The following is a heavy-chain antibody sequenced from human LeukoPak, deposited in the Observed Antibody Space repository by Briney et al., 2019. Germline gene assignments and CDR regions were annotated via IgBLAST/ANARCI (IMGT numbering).Heavy chain of an antibody. CDR3: ARDLTYCSGGDCYAFDY. V-gene: IGHV3-33*01. D-gene: IGHD2-15*01. Sequence: PGGSLRLSCAASGFTFSDYVMHWVRQAPGKGLEWVAVIWHDGSNKYYADSVKGRFTISRDNSKNTLFLQMNSLRAEDTAVYYCARDLTYCSGGDCYAFDYWGQGTPVTVSS. J-gene: IGHJ4*02. CDR2: IWHDGSNK. CDR1: GFTFSDYV.